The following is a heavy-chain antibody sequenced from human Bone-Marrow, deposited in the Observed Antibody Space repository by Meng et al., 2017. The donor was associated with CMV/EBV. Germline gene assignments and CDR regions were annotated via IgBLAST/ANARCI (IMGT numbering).Heavy chain of an antibody. V-gene: IGHV3-23*01. J-gene: IGHJ4*02. Sequence: FTLSNYAMSWVRQAPGKGLEWVSAISGSRATTYYADSVKGRFTISRDDSKNTLYLQMNNLRAEDTAVYYCAKATLNYDFWTTTFDYWGQGTLVTVSS. CDR3: AKATLNYDFWTTTFDY. CDR2: ISGSRATT. D-gene: IGHD3-3*01. CDR1: FTLSNYA.